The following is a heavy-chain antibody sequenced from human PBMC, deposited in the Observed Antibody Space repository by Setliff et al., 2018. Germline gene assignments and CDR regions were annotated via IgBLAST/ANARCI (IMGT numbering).Heavy chain of an antibody. V-gene: IGHV4-31*03. CDR1: GGSISSGGYY. Sequence: SETLSLTCTVSGGSISSGGYYWSWIRQHPGKGLEWIGYIYYSGSTYYNPSLKSRVTISVDTSKNLFSLKLSSVTAADTAVYYCARGPRYSGSYYVNYWGQGTLVTVSS. D-gene: IGHD1-26*01. CDR2: IYYSGST. J-gene: IGHJ4*02. CDR3: ARGPRYSGSYYVNY.